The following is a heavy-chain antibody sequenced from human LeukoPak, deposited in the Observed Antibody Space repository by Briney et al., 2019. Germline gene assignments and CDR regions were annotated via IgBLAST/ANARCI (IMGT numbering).Heavy chain of an antibody. CDR3: AKEAVLLWFGEPYFDY. CDR2: IKQDGSEK. J-gene: IGHJ4*02. Sequence: GGSLRLSCAASGFTFSSYWMSWVRQAPGKGLGWVANIKQDGSEKYYVDSVKGRFTISRDNAKNSLYLQMNSLRAEDTAVYYCAKEAVLLWFGEPYFDYWGQGTLVAVSS. V-gene: IGHV3-7*01. CDR1: GFTFSSYW. D-gene: IGHD3-10*01.